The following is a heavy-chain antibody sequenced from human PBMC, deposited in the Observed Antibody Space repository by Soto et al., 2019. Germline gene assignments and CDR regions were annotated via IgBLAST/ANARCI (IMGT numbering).Heavy chain of an antibody. CDR3: AKESGRPFMNIVGATSPGY. J-gene: IGHJ4*02. CDR1: GFTVSSYG. Sequence: GGSLRLSCAASGFTVSSYGMHWVRQAPGKGLEWVAVISYDGSNKYYADSVKGRFTISRDNSKNTLYLQMNSLRAEDTAVYYCAKESGRPFMNIVGATSPGYWGQGTLVTVSS. D-gene: IGHD1-26*01. V-gene: IGHV3-30*18. CDR2: ISYDGSNK.